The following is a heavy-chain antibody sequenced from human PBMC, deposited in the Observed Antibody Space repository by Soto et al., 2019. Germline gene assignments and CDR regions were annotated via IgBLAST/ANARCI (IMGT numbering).Heavy chain of an antibody. CDR3: ARLVGMYYDILTGPNFDY. Sequence: PGESLKISCKGSGYSFTSYWIGWVRQMPGKGLEWMGIIYPGDSDTRYSPSFQDQVTISADKSISTAYLQWSSLKASDTAMYYCARLVGMYYDILTGPNFDYWGQGTLVTVSS. CDR1: GYSFTSYW. D-gene: IGHD3-9*01. V-gene: IGHV5-51*01. CDR2: IYPGDSDT. J-gene: IGHJ4*02.